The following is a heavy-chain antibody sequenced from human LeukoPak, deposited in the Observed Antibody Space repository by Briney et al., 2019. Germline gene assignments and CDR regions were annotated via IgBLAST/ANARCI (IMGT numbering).Heavy chain of an antibody. Sequence: ASVKVSCKASGYTFTSYGISWVRQAPGQGPEWMGWISAYNGNTNYAQKLQGRVTMTTDTSTSTAYMELRSLRSDDTAVYYCAREGYCGSGSCSPLYYYGMDVWGQGTTVTVSS. CDR2: ISAYNGNT. CDR3: AREGYCGSGSCSPLYYYGMDV. J-gene: IGHJ6*02. CDR1: GYTFTSYG. D-gene: IGHD2-15*01. V-gene: IGHV1-18*01.